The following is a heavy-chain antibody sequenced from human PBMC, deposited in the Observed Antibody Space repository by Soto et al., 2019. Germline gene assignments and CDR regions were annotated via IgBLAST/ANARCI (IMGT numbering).Heavy chain of an antibody. V-gene: IGHV1-3*01. D-gene: IGHD6-6*01. CDR1: GYTFTSYA. CDR3: ARDQEGQLGFRSWFDP. CDR2: INAGNGNT. J-gene: IGHJ5*02. Sequence: GASVKVSCKASGYTFTSYAMHWVRQAPGQRLEWMGWINAGNGNTKYSQKFQGRVTITRDTSASTAYMELSSLRSEDTAVYYCARDQEGQLGFRSWFDPWGQGTLVTVAS.